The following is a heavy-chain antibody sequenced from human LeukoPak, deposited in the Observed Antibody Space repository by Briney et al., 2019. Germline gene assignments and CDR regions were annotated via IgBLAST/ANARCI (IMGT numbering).Heavy chain of an antibody. J-gene: IGHJ4*02. CDR3: GREEENIGGYDFSTYFDY. Sequence: SQTLSLTCTVSGGSISSGDYYWSWIRQPSGKGLEWIGYIYYSGSTYYNPSLKSRVTISVDTSKNQFSLKLSSVTAADTAVYYCGREEENIGGYDFSTYFDYWGQGTLVTVSS. D-gene: IGHD5-12*01. V-gene: IGHV4-30-4*01. CDR1: GGSISSGDYY. CDR2: IYYSGST.